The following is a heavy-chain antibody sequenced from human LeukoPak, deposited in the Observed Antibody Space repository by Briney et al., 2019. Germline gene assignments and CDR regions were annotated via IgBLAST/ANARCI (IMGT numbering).Heavy chain of an antibody. D-gene: IGHD5-24*01. CDR2: IHNSGTT. J-gene: IGHJ3*01. Sequence: SETLSLTCAVSVSGYFWSWIRQSSGKGLEWIGEIHNSGTTNYNPSLKSRLTISLDTSKNQFSLKLSSVTAADTAIYFCARVRNYPDAFDLWGQGTMVIVSS. CDR1: VSGYF. CDR3: ARVRNYPDAFDL. V-gene: IGHV4-34*01.